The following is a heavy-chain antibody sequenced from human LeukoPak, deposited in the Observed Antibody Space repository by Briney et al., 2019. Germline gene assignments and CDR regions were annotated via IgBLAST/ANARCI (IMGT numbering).Heavy chain of an antibody. J-gene: IGHJ2*01. D-gene: IGHD3-22*01. CDR3: ARNYYDSSGYYDDWYFDL. V-gene: IGHV4-59*01. Sequence: SETLSLTCTVSGGSISSYYWSWIRQPPGKGLEWIGYIYYSGSTNYIPSLKSRVTISVDTSKNQFSLRLSSVTAADTAVYSCARNYYDSSGYYDDWYFDLWGRGTLVTVSS. CDR1: GGSISSYY. CDR2: IYYSGST.